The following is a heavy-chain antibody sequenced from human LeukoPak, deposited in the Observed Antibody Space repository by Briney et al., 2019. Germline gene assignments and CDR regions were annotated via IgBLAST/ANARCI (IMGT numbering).Heavy chain of an antibody. D-gene: IGHD2-15*01. J-gene: IGHJ5*02. V-gene: IGHV4-34*01. CDR3: ARGGNCSGGSCYSDRGWFDP. CDR2: INHSGST. Sequence: SETLSLTCAVYGGSFSGYYWSWIRQPPGKGPEWIGEINHSGSTNYNPSLKSRVTISLDTSKNQFSLKLSSVTAADTAVYHCARGGNCSGGSCYSDRGWFDPWGQGTLVTVSS. CDR1: GGSFSGYY.